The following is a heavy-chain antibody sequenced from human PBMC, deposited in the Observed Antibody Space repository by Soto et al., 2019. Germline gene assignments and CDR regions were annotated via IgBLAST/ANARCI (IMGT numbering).Heavy chain of an antibody. CDR3: TTDRIVLVPAAIASWFDP. CDR1: SVSNAW. D-gene: IGHD2-2*01. V-gene: IGHV3-15*07. J-gene: IGHJ5*02. Sequence: SVSNAWMNWVRQAPGKGLEWVGRIKSKTDGGTTDYAAPVKGRFTISRDDSKNTLYLQMNSLKTEETAVYYCTTDRIVLVPAAIASWFDPWGQGTLVTVSS. CDR2: IKSKTDGGTT.